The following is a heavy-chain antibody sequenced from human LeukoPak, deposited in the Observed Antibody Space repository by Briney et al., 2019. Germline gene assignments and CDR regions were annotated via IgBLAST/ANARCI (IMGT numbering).Heavy chain of an antibody. J-gene: IGHJ5*02. V-gene: IGHV4-38-2*02. CDR3: GGGAARPGWFDP. Sequence: SETLSLTCTVSGGSISSGYYWGWIRQPPGKGLEWIGSIYHSGSTYYNPSLKSRVTISVDTSKNQFSLKLSSVTAADTAVYYCGGGAARPGWFDPWGQGTLVTVSS. CDR2: IYHSGST. CDR1: GGSISSGYY. D-gene: IGHD6-6*01.